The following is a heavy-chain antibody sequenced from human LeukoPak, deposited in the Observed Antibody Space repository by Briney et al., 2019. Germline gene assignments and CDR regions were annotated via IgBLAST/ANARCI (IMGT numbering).Heavy chain of an antibody. Sequence: GGSLRLSCAASGFTFSSYDMHWVRQATGKGLEWVSAIGTAGDTYYPGSVKGRFTISRENAKNSLYLQMNSLRAGDTAVYYCARGTRHSSSWYTLFDYWGQGTLVTVSS. CDR3: ARGTRHSSSWYTLFDY. V-gene: IGHV3-13*01. CDR1: GFTFSSYD. CDR2: IGTAGDT. J-gene: IGHJ4*02. D-gene: IGHD6-13*01.